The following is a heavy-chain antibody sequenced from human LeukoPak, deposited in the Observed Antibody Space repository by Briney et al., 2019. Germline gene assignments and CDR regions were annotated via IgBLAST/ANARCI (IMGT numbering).Heavy chain of an antibody. D-gene: IGHD3-22*01. Sequence: GGSLRLSCSASGFTFSSYAMHWVRQGPGKGLVWVSRINSDGSSTSYADSVKGRFTISRDNAKNTLYLQMNSLRAEDTAVYYCARDLELAYYDSSGYDYWGQGTLVTVSS. CDR3: ARDLELAYYDSSGYDY. J-gene: IGHJ4*02. CDR1: GFTFSSYA. CDR2: INSDGSST. V-gene: IGHV3-74*01.